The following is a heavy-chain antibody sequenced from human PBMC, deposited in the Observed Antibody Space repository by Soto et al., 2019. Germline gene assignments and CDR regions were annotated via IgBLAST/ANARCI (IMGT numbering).Heavy chain of an antibody. CDR3: ARTHSGSYYSVFNY. Sequence: SETLSLTCVVSNFSISSGYYWGWIRPSPGKGLEWIASIYRSGTTSYNPSLKSRVTISVDPSKNQFSLMLTAVTAADTAVYYCARTHSGSYYSVFNYWGGGSLVTVSS. CDR1: NFSISSGYY. V-gene: IGHV4-38-2*01. CDR2: IYRSGTT. D-gene: IGHD1-26*01. J-gene: IGHJ4*02.